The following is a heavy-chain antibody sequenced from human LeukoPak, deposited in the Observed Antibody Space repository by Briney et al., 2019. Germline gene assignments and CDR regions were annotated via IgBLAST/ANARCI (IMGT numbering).Heavy chain of an antibody. CDR1: GLTFSSHW. D-gene: IGHD6-13*01. Sequence: GGSLRLSCAASGLTFSSHWMHWVRQAPGKGLVWVSAISGSGGSSYYADSVRGRFTISRDNSKNTLYLQLSSLRAEDTAVYYCAKENFEYTNSWSFDFWGQGTLVTVSS. V-gene: IGHV3-23*01. J-gene: IGHJ4*02. CDR3: AKENFEYTNSWSFDF. CDR2: ISGSGGSS.